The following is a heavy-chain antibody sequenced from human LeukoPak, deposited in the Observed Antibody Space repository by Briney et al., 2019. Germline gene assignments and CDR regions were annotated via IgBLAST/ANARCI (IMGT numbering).Heavy chain of an antibody. J-gene: IGHJ6*03. CDR3: AGFLEWWLYYYYYYYMDV. V-gene: IGHV3-48*01. D-gene: IGHD3-3*01. CDR1: GFTFSSYS. Sequence: PGGSLRLSCSASGFTFSSYSMNWVRQAPGKGLEWVSYISSSSSTIYYADSVKGRFTISRDNAKNSLYLQMNSLRAEDTAVYYCAGFLEWWLYYYYYYYMDVWGKGTTVTVSS. CDR2: ISSSSSTI.